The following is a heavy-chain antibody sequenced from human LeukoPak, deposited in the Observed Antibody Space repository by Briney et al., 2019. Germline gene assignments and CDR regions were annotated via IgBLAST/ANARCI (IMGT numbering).Heavy chain of an antibody. CDR3: ASGSGGGFDY. CDR2: IYHSGST. V-gene: IGHV4-30-2*01. CDR1: GGSISSGGYS. D-gene: IGHD3-10*01. Sequence: PSQTLSLTCAVSGGSISSGGYSWSWIRQPPGKGLEWIGYIYHSGSTYYNPSLKSRVTISVDTSKNQFSLKLRSVTAADTAVYYCASGSGGGFDYWGQGTLVTVSS. J-gene: IGHJ4*02.